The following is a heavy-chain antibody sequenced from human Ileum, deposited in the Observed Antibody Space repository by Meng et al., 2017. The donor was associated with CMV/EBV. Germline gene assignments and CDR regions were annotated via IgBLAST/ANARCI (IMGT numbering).Heavy chain of an antibody. D-gene: IGHD1-26*01. CDR3: ARDLWEYGMDV. J-gene: IGHJ6*02. CDR2: ISYDGSNK. Sequence: GESLKISCAASGFTFSSYAMHWVRQAPGKGLEWVAVISYDGSNKYYADSVKGRFTISRDNSKNTLYLQMNSLRAEDTAVYYCARDLWEYGMDVWDQGTTVTVSS. CDR1: GFTFSSYA. V-gene: IGHV3-30-3*01.